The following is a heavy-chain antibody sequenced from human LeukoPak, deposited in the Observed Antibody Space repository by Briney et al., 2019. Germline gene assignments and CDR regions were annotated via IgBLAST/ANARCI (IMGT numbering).Heavy chain of an antibody. J-gene: IGHJ5*02. CDR3: ARVFEAAARTMSAWFDP. V-gene: IGHV4-31*03. Sequence: PSETLSLTCTVSGGSISSGGYYWSWIRQHPGKGLEWIGYIYYSGSTYYNPSLKSRVTISVDTSKNQFSLKLSSVTAADTAVYYCARVFEAAARTMSAWFDPWSQGTLVTVSP. CDR2: IYYSGST. CDR1: GGSISSGGYY. D-gene: IGHD6-13*01.